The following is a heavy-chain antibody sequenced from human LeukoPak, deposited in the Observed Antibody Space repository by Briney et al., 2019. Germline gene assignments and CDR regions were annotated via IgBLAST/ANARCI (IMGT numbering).Heavy chain of an antibody. CDR2: IMPLFGTA. V-gene: IGHV1-69*05. D-gene: IGHD4-17*01. CDR3: ARDVHGDYGSGWFDP. CDR1: GGTFNNSA. Sequence: ASVKVSCKTSGGTFNNSAISWLRQAPVQGLEWLGGIMPLFGTAGYAQKFQGRVTITKDESTRTVYLELTSLTSDDTAVYYCARDVHGDYGSGWFDPWGQGTLVSVSS. J-gene: IGHJ5*02.